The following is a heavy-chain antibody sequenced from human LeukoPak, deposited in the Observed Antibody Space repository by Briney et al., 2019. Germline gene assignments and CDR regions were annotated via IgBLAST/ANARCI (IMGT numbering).Heavy chain of an antibody. CDR2: MNPNSGNT. J-gene: IGHJ6*02. Sequence: GASVKVSCKASGYTFTSYDINWVRQATGQGLEWMGWMNPNSGNTGYAQKFQGRVTMTRNTSISTAYMELSSLRSEDTAVYYCARDGPRVGATEPYYYYGMDVWGQGTTVTVSS. V-gene: IGHV1-8*01. D-gene: IGHD1-26*01. CDR3: ARDGPRVGATEPYYYYGMDV. CDR1: GYTFTSYD.